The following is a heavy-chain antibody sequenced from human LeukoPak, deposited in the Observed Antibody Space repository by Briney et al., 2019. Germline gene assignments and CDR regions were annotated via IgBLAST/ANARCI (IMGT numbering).Heavy chain of an antibody. D-gene: IGHD1-1*01. CDR1: SDSFSLYY. CDR3: ARVMGVNDKYFDP. CDR2: LHPNGGV. Sequence: SETLSLTCNVASDSFSLYYWSWIRQPAGKGLEWIGRLHPNGGVNYNPSLRSRVTLSGDTSKKQVFLRLTAVTAADTAVYYCARVMGVNDKYFDPWGQGIPVTVTS. J-gene: IGHJ5*02. V-gene: IGHV4-4*07.